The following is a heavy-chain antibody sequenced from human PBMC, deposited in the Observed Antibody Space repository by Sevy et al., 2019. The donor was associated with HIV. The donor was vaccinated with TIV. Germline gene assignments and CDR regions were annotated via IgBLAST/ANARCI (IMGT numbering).Heavy chain of an antibody. Sequence: GGSLRLSCAASGFTVNSNYMTWVRQAPGKGLEGVSVIHSDDTTYHADSVKDRFTISRDNFKNTLYLHMSSLRAEDTAVYYCARGVSGYGYALNYWGQGTLVTASS. CDR1: GFTVNSNY. V-gene: IGHV3-66*01. CDR2: IHSDDTT. CDR3: ARGVSGYGYALNY. J-gene: IGHJ4*02. D-gene: IGHD5-18*01.